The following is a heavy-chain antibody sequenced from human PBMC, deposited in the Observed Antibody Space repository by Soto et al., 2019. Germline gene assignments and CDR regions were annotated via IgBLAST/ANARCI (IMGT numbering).Heavy chain of an antibody. D-gene: IGHD3-10*01. CDR1: GFAFSYYG. CDR3: ASGEGRNGHDTRFDY. Sequence: QMQLVESGGGVVQPGRSLRVSCATSGFAFSYYGIHWVRQAPGKGLEWVADISHDGKDKWYADSVKGRFTISRDNSENTLSLQMNGLRSEDTAVYFCASGEGRNGHDTRFDYWGQGTLVTVSS. J-gene: IGHJ4*02. V-gene: IGHV3-30*03. CDR2: ISHDGKDK.